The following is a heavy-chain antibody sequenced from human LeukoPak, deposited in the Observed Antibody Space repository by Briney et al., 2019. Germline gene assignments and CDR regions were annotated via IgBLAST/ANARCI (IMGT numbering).Heavy chain of an antibody. J-gene: IGHJ4*02. D-gene: IGHD6-19*01. CDR2: ISWNSGSI. V-gene: IGHV3-9*01. CDR1: GFTFDDYA. CDR3: SSGGNASSGRGDYDFDY. Sequence: GRSLRLSCAASGFTFDDYAMHWVRQAPGKGLEWVSGISWNSGSIGYADSVKGRFTISRDNAKNSLYLQMNSLRAEDTALYYYSSGGNASSGRGDYDFDYWGQGTLVTVSS.